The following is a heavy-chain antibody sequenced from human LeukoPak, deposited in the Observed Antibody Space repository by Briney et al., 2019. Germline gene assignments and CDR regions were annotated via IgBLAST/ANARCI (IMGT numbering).Heavy chain of an antibody. CDR3: ARSLRITIFGVDFDY. CDR2: ISAYNGNT. Sequence: ASAKVSCKASGYTFTSYGISWVRQAPGQGLEWMGWISAYNGNTNYAQKLQGRVTMTTDTSTSTAYMELRSLRSDDTAVYYCARSLRITIFGVDFDYWGQGTLVTVSS. CDR1: GYTFTSYG. J-gene: IGHJ4*02. V-gene: IGHV1-18*01. D-gene: IGHD3-3*01.